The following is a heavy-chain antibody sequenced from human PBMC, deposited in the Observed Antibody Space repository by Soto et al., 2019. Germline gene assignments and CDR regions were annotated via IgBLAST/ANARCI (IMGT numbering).Heavy chain of an antibody. CDR1: GFAFKGHG. J-gene: IGHJ5*01. V-gene: IGHV3-33*01. D-gene: IGHD5-12*01. CDR3: ARDDLYEDNGLDS. CDR2: IVHDGSED. Sequence: QVQLVESGGGVVQPGRSLRISCEASGFAFKGHGMHWVRQAPGKGLEWVAVIVHDGSEDFYADSVRGRFTISRDNSKNVLYLEMNSLRVEDTAVYYCARDDLYEDNGLDSWGQGTLVTVSP.